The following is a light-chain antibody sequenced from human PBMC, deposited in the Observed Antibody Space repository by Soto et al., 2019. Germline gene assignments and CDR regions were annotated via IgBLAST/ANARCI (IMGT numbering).Light chain of an antibody. CDR1: ESVSKY. CDR3: QQRSDWEYT. J-gene: IGKJ2*01. V-gene: IGKV3-11*01. CDR2: EAS. Sequence: EIVLTQTPAPLSLSPGERATLSCRASESVSKYLAWYQQKPGQAPRLLIYEASNRANGIPARFSGFGSGTDFTLTISSLESEDFAVYYCQQRSDWEYTFGQATKLEIK.